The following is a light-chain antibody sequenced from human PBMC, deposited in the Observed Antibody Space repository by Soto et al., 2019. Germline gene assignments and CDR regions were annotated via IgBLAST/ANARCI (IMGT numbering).Light chain of an antibody. V-gene: IGKV3-11*01. J-gene: IGKJ4*01. Sequence: EIVLTQSPATLSLSPGERATLSCRASQSVSSYLAWYQQKPGQAPRLLIYDASNRATGIPVRFSGSGSGTDFTLTISSLEPEDFAVYYCQQRSNFFGGGTKVEIK. CDR1: QSVSSY. CDR2: DAS. CDR3: QQRSNF.